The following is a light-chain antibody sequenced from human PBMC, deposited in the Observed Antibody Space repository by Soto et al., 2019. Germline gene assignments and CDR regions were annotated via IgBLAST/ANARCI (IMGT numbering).Light chain of an antibody. J-gene: IGKJ4*01. CDR2: GAS. Sequence: EIVMTQSPATLSVSPGERATLSCRASQSVSNNLAWYQQKPGQAPRLLIYGASTRATAIPARFSGSGSGTEFTLTISSLQSEDLAVYYCQQYTTWPLTFGGGTKVEIK. V-gene: IGKV3-15*01. CDR1: QSVSNN. CDR3: QQYTTWPLT.